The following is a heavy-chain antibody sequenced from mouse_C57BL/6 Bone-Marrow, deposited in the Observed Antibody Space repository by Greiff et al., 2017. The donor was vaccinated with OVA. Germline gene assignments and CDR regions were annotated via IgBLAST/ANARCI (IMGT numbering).Heavy chain of an antibody. CDR1: GYTFTSYG. V-gene: IGHV1-81*01. CDR2: IYPRSGNT. Sequence: QVQLRQSGAELARPGASVKLSCKASGYTFTSYGISWVKQRTGQGLEWIGEIYPRSGNTYYNEKFKGKATLTADKSSSTAYMELRSLTSEDSAVYFCAREGYYGTGGYWGQGTTLTVSS. D-gene: IGHD2-1*01. CDR3: AREGYYGTGGY. J-gene: IGHJ2*01.